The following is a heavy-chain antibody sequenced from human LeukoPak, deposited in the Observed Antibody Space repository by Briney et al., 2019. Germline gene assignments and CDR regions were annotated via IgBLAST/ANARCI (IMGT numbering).Heavy chain of an antibody. Sequence: RPGGSLRLSCAASGFTFTSYGMHWVRQAPGKGLEWVAFIRYDGSNKYYADSVKGRFTISRDNSKNTLYLQMNSLRAEDTAVYYCAKIIVVVLAAIHPPRTGDSFDIWGQGTMVTVSS. CDR1: GFTFTSYG. V-gene: IGHV3-30*02. J-gene: IGHJ3*02. CDR3: AKIIVVVLAAIHPPRTGDSFDI. CDR2: IRYDGSNK. D-gene: IGHD2-15*01.